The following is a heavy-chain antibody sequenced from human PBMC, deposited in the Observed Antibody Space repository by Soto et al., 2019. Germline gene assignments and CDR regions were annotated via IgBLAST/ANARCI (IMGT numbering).Heavy chain of an antibody. D-gene: IGHD2-15*01. CDR1: GYTFTSYA. V-gene: IGHV1-3*01. Sequence: QVQLVQSGAEVKKPGASVKVSCKASGYTFTSYAMHWVRQAPGQRLEWMGWINAGNGNTKYSQKFQGRVTITRDTSASTAYMEMSSLRSEDTDVYYCARGDCSGGSCYRRGCDYWGQGNLVTVSS. J-gene: IGHJ4*02. CDR2: INAGNGNT. CDR3: ARGDCSGGSCYRRGCDY.